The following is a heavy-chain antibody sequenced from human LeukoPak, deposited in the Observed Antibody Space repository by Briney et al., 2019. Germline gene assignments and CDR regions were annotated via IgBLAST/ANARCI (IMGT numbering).Heavy chain of an antibody. J-gene: IGHJ4*02. D-gene: IGHD3-10*01. CDR2: ISAYNGNT. Sequence: ASVKVSCKASGYTFTSYGISWVRQAPGQGLEWMGWISAYNGNTNYAQKLQGRVTMTTDTSTSTAYMELRSLRSDDTAVYYCASPMGVRGTKGGPYFDYWGQGTLVTVSS. CDR3: ASPMGVRGTKGGPYFDY. CDR1: GYTFTSYG. V-gene: IGHV1-18*01.